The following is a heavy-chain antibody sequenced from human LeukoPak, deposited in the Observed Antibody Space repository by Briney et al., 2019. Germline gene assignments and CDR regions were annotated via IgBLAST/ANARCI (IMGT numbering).Heavy chain of an antibody. Sequence: PSETLSLTCAVYGGSFSGYYWSWIRQPPGKGLEWIGEINHSGSTNYNPSLKSRVTISVDTSKNQFSLKLSSVTAADTAVYYCARHERYFAWFDPWGQGTLVTVSS. J-gene: IGHJ5*02. D-gene: IGHD3-9*01. V-gene: IGHV4-34*01. CDR3: ARHERYFAWFDP. CDR1: GGSFSGYY. CDR2: INHSGST.